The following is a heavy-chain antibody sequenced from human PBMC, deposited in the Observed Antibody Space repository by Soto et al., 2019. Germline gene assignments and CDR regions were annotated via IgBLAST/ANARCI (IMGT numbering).Heavy chain of an antibody. D-gene: IGHD3-10*01. CDR2: IIPIFGTA. Sequence: SVKVSCKASGGPFSSYAISWVRQSPGQGLEWMGGIIPIFGTANYAQKFQGRVTITADESTSTAYMELSGLRSEDTAVYYCARDRRVRGVGYYFDYWGQGTLVTVSS. J-gene: IGHJ4*02. V-gene: IGHV1-69*13. CDR1: GGPFSSYA. CDR3: ARDRRVRGVGYYFDY.